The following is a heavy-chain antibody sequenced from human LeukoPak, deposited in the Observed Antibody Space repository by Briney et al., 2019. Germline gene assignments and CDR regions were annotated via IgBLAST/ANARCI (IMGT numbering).Heavy chain of an antibody. Sequence: NPSETLSLTCAVYGGSFSGYYWSWIRQPPGKGLEWIGYIYYSGSTYYNPSLKSRVTISVDTSKNQFSLKLSSVTAADTAVYYCAKTTRGYSLSAFDIWGQGTMVTVSS. CDR1: GGSFSGYY. V-gene: IGHV4-34*01. CDR3: AKTTRGYSLSAFDI. D-gene: IGHD5-18*01. J-gene: IGHJ3*02. CDR2: IYYSGST.